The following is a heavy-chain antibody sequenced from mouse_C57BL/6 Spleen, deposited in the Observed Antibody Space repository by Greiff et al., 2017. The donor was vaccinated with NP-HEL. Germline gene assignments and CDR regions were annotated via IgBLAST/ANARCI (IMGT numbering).Heavy chain of an antibody. CDR1: GFNIKDDY. J-gene: IGHJ4*01. CDR3: TTGGAYYSNSNYYAMDY. CDR2: IDPENGDT. V-gene: IGHV14-4*01. D-gene: IGHD2-5*01. Sequence: VQLQQSGAELVRPGASVKLSCTASGFNIKDDYMHWVKQRPEQGLEWIGWIDPENGDTEYASKFPGKATMTADTSSNTAYLQLSSLTSEDTAVYYCTTGGAYYSNSNYYAMDYWGQGTSVTVSS.